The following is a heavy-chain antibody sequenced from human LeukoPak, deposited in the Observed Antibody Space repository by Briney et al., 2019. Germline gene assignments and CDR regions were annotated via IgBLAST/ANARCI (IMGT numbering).Heavy chain of an antibody. Sequence: GGSLRLSCAASGFTVSSNYMSWVRQAPGKGLEWVSSISSSSSYIYYADSVKGRFTISRDNAKNSLYLQMNSLRAEDTAVYYCARDGPSSWYPYYYMDVWGKGTTVTVSS. D-gene: IGHD6-13*01. CDR1: GFTVSSNY. CDR2: ISSSSSYI. CDR3: ARDGPSSWYPYYYMDV. J-gene: IGHJ6*03. V-gene: IGHV3-21*01.